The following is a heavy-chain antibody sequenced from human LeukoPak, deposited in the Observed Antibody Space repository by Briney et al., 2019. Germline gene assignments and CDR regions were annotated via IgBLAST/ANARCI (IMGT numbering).Heavy chain of an antibody. J-gene: IGHJ4*02. CDR2: ISSSGSTI. Sequence: GGSLRLSCAASGFTFSSYEMNWVRQAPGKGLEWVSYISSSGSTIYYADSVKGRFTISRDNAKNSLYLQMNSLRAEDTAVYYCARGYSSSWYGALWGGVDLDYWGQGTLVTVSS. D-gene: IGHD6-13*01. CDR3: ARGYSSSWYGALWGGVDLDY. CDR1: GFTFSSYE. V-gene: IGHV3-48*03.